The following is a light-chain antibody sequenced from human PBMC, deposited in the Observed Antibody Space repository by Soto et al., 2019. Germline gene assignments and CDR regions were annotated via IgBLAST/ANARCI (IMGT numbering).Light chain of an antibody. V-gene: IGKV1-5*01. Sequence: DTPMTQSPSTVSASVGDRVTITCRASESIRTWLAWYQQKPGKAPKLLIYDASSLESGVPSRFSGSGSGTVFTLTITSLQPDDFATYYCQQYNGYLWTFGQGTKVEIK. CDR1: ESIRTW. J-gene: IGKJ1*01. CDR2: DAS. CDR3: QQYNGYLWT.